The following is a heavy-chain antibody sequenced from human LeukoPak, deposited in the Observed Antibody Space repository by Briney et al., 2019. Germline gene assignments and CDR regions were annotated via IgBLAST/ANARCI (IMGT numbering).Heavy chain of an antibody. CDR2: INAGNGNT. Sequence: ASVKVSCKASGYTFTSYAMHWVRQAPGQRLEWMGWINAGNGNTKYSQKFQGRVTITRDTSASTAYMELSSLRSEDTAVYYCARGKGYYYVRDLFDYWGQGTLVTVSS. J-gene: IGHJ4*02. CDR1: GYTFTSYA. V-gene: IGHV1-3*01. CDR3: ARGKGYYYVRDLFDY. D-gene: IGHD3-10*02.